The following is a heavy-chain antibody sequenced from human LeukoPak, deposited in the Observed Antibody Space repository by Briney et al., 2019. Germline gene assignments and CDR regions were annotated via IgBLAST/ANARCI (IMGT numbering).Heavy chain of an antibody. Sequence: ASVKVSCKASGYTFTDYYMHWVRQAPEQGLEWMGRINPNSGVTNYAQKFQGRVTMTRDTSISTAYMELSRLRSDDTAVYYCARGVVELERRNDYWGQGTLVTVS. J-gene: IGHJ4*02. V-gene: IGHV1-2*06. CDR1: GYTFTDYY. CDR3: ARGVVELERRNDY. D-gene: IGHD1-1*01. CDR2: INPNSGVT.